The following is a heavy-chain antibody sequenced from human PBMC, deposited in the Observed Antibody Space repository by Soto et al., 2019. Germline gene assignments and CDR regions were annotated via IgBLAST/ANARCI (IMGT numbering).Heavy chain of an antibody. J-gene: IGHJ1*01. CDR1: GFSFNSYS. CDR3: AKDRGTPTVTFDAFQQ. Sequence: EVQLLESGGGLVQPGGSLRLSCAASGFSFNSYSMSWVRQAPGKGLEWVAGIIGSGDSAYYADSVKGRFTITRDNSKNTLYLQMNSLRAGDTAIYYCAKDRGTPTVTFDAFQQWGQGTLVAVSS. D-gene: IGHD4-17*01. CDR2: IIGSGDSA. V-gene: IGHV3-23*01.